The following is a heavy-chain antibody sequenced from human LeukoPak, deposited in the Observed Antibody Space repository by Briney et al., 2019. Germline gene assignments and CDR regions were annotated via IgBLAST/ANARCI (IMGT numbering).Heavy chain of an antibody. J-gene: IGHJ4*02. CDR2: INPNSGGT. CDR1: GYTFPGYY. Sequence: APVKVSCKASGYTFPGYYMHWVRQAPGQGLEWMGWINPNSGGTNYAQKFQGRVTMTRDTSISTAYMELSRLRSDDTAVYYCAREHSSSSGKVFDYWGQGTLVTVSS. V-gene: IGHV1-2*02. D-gene: IGHD6-6*01. CDR3: AREHSSSSGKVFDY.